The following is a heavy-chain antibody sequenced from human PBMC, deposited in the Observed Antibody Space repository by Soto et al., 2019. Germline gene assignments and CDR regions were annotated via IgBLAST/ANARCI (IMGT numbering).Heavy chain of an antibody. CDR2: ISSSSSTI. Sequence: PGGSLRLSCAASGFTFSSYSMNWVRQAPGKGLEWVSYISSSSSTIYYADSVKGRFTISRDNAKNSLYLQMNSLRAEDTAVYYCARDAVAADYWGQGTLVTVSS. V-gene: IGHV3-48*01. J-gene: IGHJ4*02. CDR1: GFTFSSYS. CDR3: ARDAVAADY. D-gene: IGHD6-19*01.